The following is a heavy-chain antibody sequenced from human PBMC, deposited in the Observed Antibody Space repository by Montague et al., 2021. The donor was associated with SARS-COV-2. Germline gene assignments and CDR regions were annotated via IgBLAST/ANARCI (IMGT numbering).Heavy chain of an antibody. J-gene: IGHJ6*02. CDR2: MSGSGVRR. CDR1: GFIFSNYA. Sequence: SLRLSCAASGFIFSNYAMTWVRQAPGKGLEWVSTMSGSGVRRDYADSVKGRFTISRGSSKNTLYLQMNSLRVEDTAVYYCAKDTATIRIAVALMDVWGQGTTVIVSS. D-gene: IGHD6-19*01. CDR3: AKDTATIRIAVALMDV. V-gene: IGHV3-23*01.